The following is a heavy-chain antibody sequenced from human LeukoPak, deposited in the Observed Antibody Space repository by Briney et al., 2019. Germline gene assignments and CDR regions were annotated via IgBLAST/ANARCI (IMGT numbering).Heavy chain of an antibody. CDR2: ISSSSSYM. Sequence: GGSLRLSRAASGFTFTSYGMNWVRQAPGKGLEWVSSISSSSSYMYYADSVKGRFPISRDNAKNSVYLQMNTLRAEDTAVYYCARYCSAGTCYRAYGMDGWGQGTTVTVSS. D-gene: IGHD2-15*01. J-gene: IGHJ6*02. CDR3: ARYCSAGTCYRAYGMDG. CDR1: GFTFTSYG. V-gene: IGHV3-21*01.